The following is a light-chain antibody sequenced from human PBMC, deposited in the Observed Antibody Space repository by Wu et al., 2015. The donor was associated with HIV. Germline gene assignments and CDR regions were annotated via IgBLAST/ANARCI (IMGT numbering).Light chain of an antibody. CDR1: RSVSYA. V-gene: IGKV3D-15*01. CDR3: QQYSDSIRT. J-gene: IGKJ1*01. CDR2: GAT. Sequence: EIVMTQSPATLSVSPGERATLSCRASRSVSYALAWYQQKPGQAPRLLIYGATSRAIGTPDRFSGDGSEKDFTLTISRVEPEDFAVYYCQQYSDSIRTFGQGTKVEIK.